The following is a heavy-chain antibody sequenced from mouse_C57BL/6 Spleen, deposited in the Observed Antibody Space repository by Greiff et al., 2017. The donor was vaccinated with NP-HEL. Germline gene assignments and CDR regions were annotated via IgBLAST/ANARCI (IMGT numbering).Heavy chain of an antibody. Sequence: VKLQESGPELVKPGASVKISCKASGYAFSSSWMNWVKQRPGKGLEWIGRIYPGDGDTNYNGKFKGKATLTADKSSSTAYMQLSSLTSEDSAVYFCAPLYDGYFAYWGQGTLVTVSA. CDR2: IYPGDGDT. D-gene: IGHD2-3*01. CDR3: APLYDGYFAY. J-gene: IGHJ3*01. V-gene: IGHV1-82*01. CDR1: GYAFSSSW.